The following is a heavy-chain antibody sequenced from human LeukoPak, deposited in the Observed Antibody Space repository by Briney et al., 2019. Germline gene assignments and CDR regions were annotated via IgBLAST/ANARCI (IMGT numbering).Heavy chain of an antibody. CDR1: GFTVSSHY. Sequence: PGGSLRLSCAASGFTVSSHYMSWVRQAPGKGLEWVSGISWNSGSIGYADSVKGRFTISRDNAKNSLYLQMNSLRAEDTALYYCAKDISWSGSYYFDYWGQGTLVTVSS. V-gene: IGHV3-9*01. CDR3: AKDISWSGSYYFDY. D-gene: IGHD1-26*01. J-gene: IGHJ4*02. CDR2: ISWNSGSI.